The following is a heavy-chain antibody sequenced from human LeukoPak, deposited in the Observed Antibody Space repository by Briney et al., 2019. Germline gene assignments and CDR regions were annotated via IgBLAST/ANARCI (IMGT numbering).Heavy chain of an antibody. CDR3: ARGFRNGPVDC. J-gene: IGHJ4*02. CDR2: INRNGDST. D-gene: IGHD2-8*01. Sequence: GGSLRLSCEASGFTFDDYGMSWVRQLPGKGLEWVSGINRNGDSTDYAGSVKGRFTISRDNAKNSHFLQMNSLRVEDTALYYCARGFRNGPVDCWGQGTLVTVSS. CDR1: GFTFDDYG. V-gene: IGHV3-20*04.